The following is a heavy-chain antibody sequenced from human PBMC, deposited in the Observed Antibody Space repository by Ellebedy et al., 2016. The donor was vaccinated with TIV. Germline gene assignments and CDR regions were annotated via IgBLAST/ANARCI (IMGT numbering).Heavy chain of an antibody. CDR1: GGSFSDYY. J-gene: IGHJ4*01. D-gene: IGHD3-22*01. V-gene: IGHV4-34*01. CDR2: INHSGST. Sequence: MPSETLSLTCAVSGGSFSDYYWSRIRQPPGKGLEWIGEINHSGSTNYSPSLKSRVTMSVDTSKNQFSLKLSFASAADTALYYCARVGEYYDSSGYYPHHFDYWGHGTLVTVSS. CDR3: ARVGEYYDSSGYYPHHFDY.